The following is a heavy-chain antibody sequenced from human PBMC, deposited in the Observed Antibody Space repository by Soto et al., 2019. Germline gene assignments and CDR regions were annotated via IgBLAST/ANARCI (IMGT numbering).Heavy chain of an antibody. V-gene: IGHV3-23*01. CDR2: ISGSGGST. D-gene: IGHD3-9*01. J-gene: IGHJ6*02. CDR3: ASSLGYDILTGYVHYGMDV. CDR1: GFTFSSYA. Sequence: GGSLRLSCAASGFTFSSYAMSWVRQAPGKGLEWVSAISGSGGSTYYADSVKGRFTISRDNSKNTLYLQMNSLRAEDTAVYYCASSLGYDILTGYVHYGMDVWGQGTTVTVSS.